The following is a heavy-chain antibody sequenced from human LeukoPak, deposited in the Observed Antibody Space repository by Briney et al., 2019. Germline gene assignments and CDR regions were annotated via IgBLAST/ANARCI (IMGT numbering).Heavy chain of an antibody. V-gene: IGHV4-59*01. CDR1: GGSISSYY. D-gene: IGHD3-9*01. CDR2: IYYSGST. CDR3: ARVIISDYDILTGFYYGPYYFDY. J-gene: IGHJ4*02. Sequence: SETLSLTCTVSGGSISSYYWSWLRQPPGKGLEWIGYIYYSGSTNYNPSLKSRVTISVDTSKNQFSLKLSSVTAADTAMYYCARVIISDYDILTGFYYGPYYFDYWGQGTLVTVSS.